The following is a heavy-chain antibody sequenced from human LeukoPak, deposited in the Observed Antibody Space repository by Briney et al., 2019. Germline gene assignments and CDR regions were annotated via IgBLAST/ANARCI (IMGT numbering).Heavy chain of an antibody. Sequence: SGPTLVNPTQTLTLTCTFSGFSLSANGMCVSWIRQPPGKALEWIGYIYYSGSTNYNPSLKSRVTISVDTSKNQFSLKLSSVTAADTAVYYCARDIQQWLVRDWGQGTLVTVSS. CDR2: IYYSGST. V-gene: IGHV4-61*08. CDR1: GFSLSANGMC. J-gene: IGHJ4*02. CDR3: ARDIQQWLVRD. D-gene: IGHD6-19*01.